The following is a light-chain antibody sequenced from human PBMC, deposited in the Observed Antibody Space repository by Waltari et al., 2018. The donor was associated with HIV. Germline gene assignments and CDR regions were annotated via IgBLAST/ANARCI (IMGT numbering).Light chain of an antibody. CDR2: SNN. CDR3: SAWDDSLKGHV. J-gene: IGLJ3*02. Sequence: PSASATPGQRVTISCSGSSSNIGRNSVNWYQQLPGTAPKVFIHSNNQRPSGVPDRFSGSRSGTSASLAISGLQSEDEADYYCSAWDDSLKGHVFGGGTKLTVL. V-gene: IGLV1-44*01. CDR1: SSNIGRNS.